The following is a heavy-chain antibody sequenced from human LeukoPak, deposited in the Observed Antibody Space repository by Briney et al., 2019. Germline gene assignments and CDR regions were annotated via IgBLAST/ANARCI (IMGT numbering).Heavy chain of an antibody. D-gene: IGHD5-18*01. CDR3: AREVRHSYGLDAFDI. CDR1: GGSISSSY. CDR2: IYSRGTT. J-gene: IGHJ3*02. Sequence: SETLSLTCTVSGGSISSSYWSWIRQSAGKGLEWIGRIYSRGTTNYNPSLKSRVTMSVDTSKNQFSLKVSSVTAADTAVYYCAREVRHSYGLDAFDIWGQGTMVTVSS. V-gene: IGHV4-4*07.